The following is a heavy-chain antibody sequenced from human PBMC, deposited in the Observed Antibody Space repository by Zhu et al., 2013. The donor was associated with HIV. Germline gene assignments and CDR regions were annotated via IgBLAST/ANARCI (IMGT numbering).Heavy chain of an antibody. CDR3: ARGDYYDSSGYYDY. V-gene: IGHV1-2*02. CDR1: GYSFRAYF. CDR2: INPNTGGT. Sequence: QVQLVQSGAEMKKPGASVKLSCRASGYSFRAYFIHWIRQAPGQGLEWMGWINPNTGGTDYAQKFQGRVTMTRDTSISTAYIDLRSLRSDDTAVYYCARGDYYDSSGYYDYWGQGTLVTVSS. D-gene: IGHD3-22*01. J-gene: IGHJ4*02.